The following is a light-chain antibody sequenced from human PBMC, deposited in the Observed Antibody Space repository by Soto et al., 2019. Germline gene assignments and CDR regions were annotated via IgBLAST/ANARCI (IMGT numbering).Light chain of an antibody. Sequence: SYELTQSPSVSAAPGETARITCGGHNIGSKAVFWYQQKPGQAPVLVIYFDTDRPSGIPERFSGSNSGNTATLTISRVEAGDEADYYCQVGDSSSDHQVFGGGAKLTVL. V-gene: IGLV3-21*04. CDR3: QVGDSSSDHQV. CDR2: FDT. CDR1: NIGSKA. J-gene: IGLJ3*02.